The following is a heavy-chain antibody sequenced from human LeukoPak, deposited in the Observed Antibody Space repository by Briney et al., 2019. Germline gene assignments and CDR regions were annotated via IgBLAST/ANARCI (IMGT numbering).Heavy chain of an antibody. CDR1: GFTFSDYY. CDR2: IDSSGGTV. J-gene: IGHJ4*02. Sequence: GRSLRLSCAASGFTFSDYYISWIRQAPGKGLNWISYIDSSGGTVYYADSVEGRFTISRDNAKNSLYLQMNSLRAEDTAVYYCAREYSGSFDYWGQGTLVTVSS. CDR3: AREYSGSFDY. V-gene: IGHV3-11*04. D-gene: IGHD1-26*01.